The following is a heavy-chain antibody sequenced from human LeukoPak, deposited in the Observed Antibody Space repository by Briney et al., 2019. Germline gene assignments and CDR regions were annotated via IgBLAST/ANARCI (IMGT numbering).Heavy chain of an antibody. CDR1: GFTVSSNY. V-gene: IGHV3-66*01. CDR2: IYSGGST. CDR3: ARAYIVGAPTYFDY. Sequence: GGSLRPSCAASGFTVSSNYMSWVRQAPGKGLEWVSVIYSGGSTYYADSVKGRFTISRDNSKNTLYLQMNSLRAEDTAVYYCARAYIVGAPTYFDYWGQGTLVTVSS. J-gene: IGHJ4*02. D-gene: IGHD1-26*01.